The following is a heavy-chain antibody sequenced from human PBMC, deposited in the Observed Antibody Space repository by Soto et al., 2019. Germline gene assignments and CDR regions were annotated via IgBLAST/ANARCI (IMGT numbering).Heavy chain of an antibody. D-gene: IGHD6-25*01. V-gene: IGHV1-69*06. CDR2: IIPIFGTA. Sequence: SVKVSCNASGGTFSSYAISWVRQAPGQGLEWMGVIIPIFGTANYAKKFQGRVTITADKSTSTAYMELSSLRSEDTAVYYCARGPIAAIPSHIWGMDXWGQGTTFTVS. CDR3: ARGPIAAIPSHIWGMDX. J-gene: IGHJ6*02. CDR1: GGTFSSYA.